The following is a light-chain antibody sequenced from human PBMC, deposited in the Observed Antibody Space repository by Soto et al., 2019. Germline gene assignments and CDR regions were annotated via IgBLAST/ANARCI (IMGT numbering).Light chain of an antibody. CDR1: SSDVGGYNY. Sequence: QSALTQPASVSGSPGQSITISCTGTSSDVGGYNYVSWYQQHPGKAPKLMIYEVSNRPSGVSNRFSGSKSGNTASLTISGRQAEDEADYYCSSYTTSRSVVFGGGTKLTVL. V-gene: IGLV2-14*01. CDR3: SSYTTSRSVV. J-gene: IGLJ2*01. CDR2: EVS.